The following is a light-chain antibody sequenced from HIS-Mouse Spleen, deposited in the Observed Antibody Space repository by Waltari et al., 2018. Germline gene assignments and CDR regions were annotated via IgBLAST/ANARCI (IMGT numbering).Light chain of an antibody. CDR2: GNS. CDR1: SSNIGAGYD. Sequence: QSVLTQPPSVSGAPGQRVTIPCTGSSSNIGAGYDVHWYPQLPGTAPKLLIYGNSNRPSGVPDRFSGSKSGTSASLAITGLQAEDEADYYCQSYDSSLSGVFGTGTKVTVL. V-gene: IGLV1-40*01. J-gene: IGLJ1*01. CDR3: QSYDSSLSGV.